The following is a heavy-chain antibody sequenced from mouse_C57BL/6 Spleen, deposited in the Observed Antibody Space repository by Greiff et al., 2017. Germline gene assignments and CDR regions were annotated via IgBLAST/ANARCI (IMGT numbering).Heavy chain of an antibody. CDR2: IYPGDGDT. D-gene: IGHD2-4*01. CDR3: ATYDYDVYAMDY. Sequence: QVQLKQSGPELVKPGASVKISCKASGYAFSSSWMNWVKQRPGKGLEWIGRIYPGDGDTNYNGKFKGKATLTADKSSSTAYMQLSSLTSEDSAVYFCATYDYDVYAMDYWGQGTSVTVSS. J-gene: IGHJ4*01. CDR1: GYAFSSSW. V-gene: IGHV1-82*01.